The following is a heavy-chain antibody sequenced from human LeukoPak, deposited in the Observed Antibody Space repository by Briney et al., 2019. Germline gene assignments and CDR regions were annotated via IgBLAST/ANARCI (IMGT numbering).Heavy chain of an antibody. Sequence: GGSLRLSCAASGFTFSSYGMHWVRQPPGRRLEWVAFIRYDGSNKYYADSVKGRFTISRDNSKNTLYLQMNSLRAEDTAVYYCARNSYDGSTFDYWGQGTLVTVSS. CDR3: ARNSYDGSTFDY. CDR1: GFTFSSYG. J-gene: IGHJ4*02. CDR2: IRYDGSNK. V-gene: IGHV3-30*02. D-gene: IGHD5-18*01.